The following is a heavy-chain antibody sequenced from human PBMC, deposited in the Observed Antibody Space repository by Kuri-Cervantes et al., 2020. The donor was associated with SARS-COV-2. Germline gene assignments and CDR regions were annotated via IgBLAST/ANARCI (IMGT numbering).Heavy chain of an antibody. CDR2: IYPGDSDT. V-gene: IGHV5-51*01. D-gene: IGHD5-18*01. J-gene: IGHJ4*02. CDR1: GYSFTSYW. CDR3: ARPGYSYGYYYFDY. Sequence: GGSLRLSCKGSGYSFTSYWIGWVRQMPGKGLEWMGIIYPGDSDTRYSPSFQGQVTISADKSISTAYLQWGSLKASDTAMYYCARPGYSYGYYYFDYWGQGTLVTVSS.